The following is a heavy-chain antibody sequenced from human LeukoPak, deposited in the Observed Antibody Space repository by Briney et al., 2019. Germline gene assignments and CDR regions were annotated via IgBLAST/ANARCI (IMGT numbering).Heavy chain of an antibody. CDR1: GGSISSSNW. Sequence: PSGTLSLTCAVSGGSISSSNWWSWVRQPPGKGLEWIGEIYHSGSTNYNPSLKSRVTISVDKSKNQFSLKLSSVTAADTAVYYCARTQEAGYNSGWYDSYYYYMDVWGKGTTVTISS. D-gene: IGHD6-19*01. J-gene: IGHJ6*03. CDR3: ARTQEAGYNSGWYDSYYYYMDV. V-gene: IGHV4-4*02. CDR2: IYHSGST.